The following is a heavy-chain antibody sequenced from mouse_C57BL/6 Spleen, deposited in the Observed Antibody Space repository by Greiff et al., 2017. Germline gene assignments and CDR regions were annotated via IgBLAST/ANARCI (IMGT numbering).Heavy chain of an antibody. J-gene: IGHJ2*01. Sequence: DVMLVESGGGLVKPGGSLKLSCAASGFTFSDYGMHWVRQAPEKGLEWVAYISSGSSTIYYADTVKGRFTISRDNAKNTLFLQMTSLRSEDTAMYYCARCYYGSSYIDYWGQGTTLTVSS. D-gene: IGHD1-1*01. CDR2: ISSGSSTI. CDR1: GFTFSDYG. CDR3: ARCYYGSSYIDY. V-gene: IGHV5-17*01.